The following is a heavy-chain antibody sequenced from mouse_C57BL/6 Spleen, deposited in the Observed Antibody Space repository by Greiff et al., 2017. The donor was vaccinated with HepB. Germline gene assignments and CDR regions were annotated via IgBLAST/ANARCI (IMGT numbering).Heavy chain of an antibody. J-gene: IGHJ2*01. V-gene: IGHV1-50*01. CDR1: GYTFTSYW. Sequence: VQLQQSGAELVKPGASVKLSCKASGYTFTSYWMQWVKQRPGQGLEWIGEIDPSDSYTNYNQKFKGKATLTVDTSSSTAYMQLSSLTSEDSAVYYCARDYDGYWGQGTTLTVSS. D-gene: IGHD2-4*01. CDR3: ARDYDGY. CDR2: IDPSDSYT.